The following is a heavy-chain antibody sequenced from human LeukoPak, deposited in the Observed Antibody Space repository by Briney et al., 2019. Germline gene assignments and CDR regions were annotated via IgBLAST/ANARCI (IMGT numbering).Heavy chain of an antibody. V-gene: IGHV1-2*02. D-gene: IGHD3-22*01. Sequence: ASVKVSCKASGYTFTGYYMHWVRQAPGQGLEWMGWINPNSGGTNYAQKFQGRVTMTRDTSISTAYMELSRLRSDDTAVYYCAREGSFGVTMMEVDYWGQGTLVTVSS. CDR2: INPNSGGT. CDR1: GYTFTGYY. J-gene: IGHJ4*02. CDR3: AREGSFGVTMMEVDY.